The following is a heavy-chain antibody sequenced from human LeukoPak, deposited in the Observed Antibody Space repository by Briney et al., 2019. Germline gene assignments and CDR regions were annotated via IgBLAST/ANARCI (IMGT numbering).Heavy chain of an antibody. J-gene: IGHJ6*02. CDR3: ARDGVLLWFGEGYYYGMDV. CDR2: IYTSGST. D-gene: IGHD3-10*01. CDR1: GAAISSYY. V-gene: IGHV4-4*07. Sequence: TSETLSLTCTVSGAAISSYYWSWIRQPAGKGLEWIGRIYTSGSTNYNPSLKSRVTMSVDTSKNQFSLKLSSVTAADTAVYYCARDGVLLWFGEGYYYGMDVWGQGTTVTVSS.